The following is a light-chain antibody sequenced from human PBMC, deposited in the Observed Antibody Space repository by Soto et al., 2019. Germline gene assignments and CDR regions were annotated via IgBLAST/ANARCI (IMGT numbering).Light chain of an antibody. CDR3: QQYNTWTSIT. CDR1: QSVSRK. V-gene: IGKV3-15*01. Sequence: EILMTQSPVTLSVSPGERATLSCIISQSVSRKLVWYQQKPGQAPRLLIYDTSTRATGIPARFSGSGSGTEFTLTISSLQSEDFAVYYCQQYNTWTSITFGQGTRLEI. CDR2: DTS. J-gene: IGKJ5*01.